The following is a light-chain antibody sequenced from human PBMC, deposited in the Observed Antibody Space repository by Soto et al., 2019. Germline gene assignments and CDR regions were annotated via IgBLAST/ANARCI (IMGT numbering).Light chain of an antibody. CDR2: SAS. V-gene: IGKV3-15*01. J-gene: IGKJ4*01. CDR1: QSVSNN. CDR3: QQYNEWPLT. Sequence: EVVMTQSPATLSVSPGERATLSCRASQSVSNNLAWYQQKPGQAPRLFIYSASTRATGIPARFSGSASGTEFTLTISSLQPEDFAVYYCQQYNEWPLTFGGGTKVETK.